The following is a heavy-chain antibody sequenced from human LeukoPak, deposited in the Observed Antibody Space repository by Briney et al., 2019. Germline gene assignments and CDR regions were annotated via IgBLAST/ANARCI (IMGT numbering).Heavy chain of an antibody. CDR1: GGSISSSNW. V-gene: IGHV4-4*02. D-gene: IGHD3-22*01. CDR3: ARGRYDSSGYPYYFDY. CDR2: IYHSGST. J-gene: IGHJ4*02. Sequence: SGTLSLTCAVSGGSISSSNWWSWVRQPPGKGLEWIGEIYHSGSTNYNPSLKSRVTISVDKSKNQFSLKLSSVTAADTAVYYCARGRYDSSGYPYYFDYWGQGTLVTVSS.